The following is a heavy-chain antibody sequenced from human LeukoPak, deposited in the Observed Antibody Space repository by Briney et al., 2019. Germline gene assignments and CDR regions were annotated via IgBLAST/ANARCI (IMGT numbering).Heavy chain of an antibody. V-gene: IGHV3-23*01. J-gene: IGHJ4*02. CDR3: AKAVSHSNYFDY. CDR2: ISGSGGST. D-gene: IGHD4-11*01. Sequence: SGGSLRLSCAASGFTFSSYAMSWFRQAPGRGLEWVSAISGSGGSTYYADSVKGRFTISRDNSKNTLYLQMNSLRAEDTAVYYCAKAVSHSNYFDYWGQGTLVTVSS. CDR1: GFTFSSYA.